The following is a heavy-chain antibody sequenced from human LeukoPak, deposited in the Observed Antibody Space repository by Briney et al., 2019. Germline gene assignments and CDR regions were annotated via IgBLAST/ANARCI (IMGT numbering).Heavy chain of an antibody. CDR2: INHSGST. CDR1: GGSFSGYY. D-gene: IGHD3-3*01. J-gene: IGHJ5*02. V-gene: IGHV4-34*01. CDR3: ARGTYYDFWSGYYTGINWFDP. Sequence: SETLSLTCAVYGGSFSGYYWSWIRQPPGKGLEWIGEINHSGSTNYNPSLKSRVTISVDTSKNQFSLKLSSVTAADTAVYYCARGTYYDFWSGYYTGINWFDPWGQGTLVTVSS.